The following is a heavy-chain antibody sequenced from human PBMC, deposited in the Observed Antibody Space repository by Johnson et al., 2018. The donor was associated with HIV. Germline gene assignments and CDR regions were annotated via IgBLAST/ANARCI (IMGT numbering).Heavy chain of an antibody. Sequence: VQLVESGGGLVQPGGSLRLSCAASGFTFTTSAMHWVRQAPGKGLVWVSRINSDGSSTTYADSVKGRFTISRDNAKNSLYLQMNSLRAEDTAVYYCARASDAFDIWGQGTMVTVSS. V-gene: IGHV3-74*02. CDR1: GFTFTTSA. CDR2: INSDGSST. J-gene: IGHJ3*02. CDR3: ARASDAFDI.